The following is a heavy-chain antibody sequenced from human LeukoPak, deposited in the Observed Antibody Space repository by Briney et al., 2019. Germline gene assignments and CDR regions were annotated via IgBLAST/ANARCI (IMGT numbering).Heavy chain of an antibody. CDR2: ISWNSGSI. J-gene: IGHJ3*02. V-gene: IGHV3-9*03. CDR3: AKAHSSSWYIDAFDI. Sequence: GGSLRLSCAASGFTFDDYAMHWVRHAPGKGLEWVSGISWNSGSIGYADSVKGRFTISRDNAKNSLYLQMNSLRAEDMALYYCAKAHSSSWYIDAFDIWGQGTMVTVSS. D-gene: IGHD6-13*01. CDR1: GFTFDDYA.